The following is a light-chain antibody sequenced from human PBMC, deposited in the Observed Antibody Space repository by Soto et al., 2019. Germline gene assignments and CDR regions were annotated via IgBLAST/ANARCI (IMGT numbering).Light chain of an antibody. CDR3: QQTYSFPLT. V-gene: IGKV1-39*01. Sequence: DVQMTQSPSSLSASFGDIVIIACRASQTLSRVVYWYQKKPGKVPGLLIYSTSTLYSGVPSRFSGSGSGTEFTLTISILLPEDFAAYYCQQTYSFPLTFGQVTKVE. J-gene: IGKJ1*01. CDR1: QTLSRV. CDR2: STS.